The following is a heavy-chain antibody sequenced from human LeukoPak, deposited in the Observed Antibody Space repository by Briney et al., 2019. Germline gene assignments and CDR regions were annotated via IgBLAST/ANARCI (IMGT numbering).Heavy chain of an antibody. CDR2: FDPEDGET. V-gene: IGHV1-24*01. D-gene: IGHD6-19*01. J-gene: IGHJ4*02. CDR3: ATDLREENLSSGWYVY. Sequence: ASVKVSCKVSGYTLTELSMHWVRQAPGKGLEWMGGFDPEDGETIYAQKFRGRVTMTEDTSTDTAYMELSSLRSEDTAVYYCATDLREENLSSGWYVYWGQGTLVTVSS. CDR1: GYTLTELS.